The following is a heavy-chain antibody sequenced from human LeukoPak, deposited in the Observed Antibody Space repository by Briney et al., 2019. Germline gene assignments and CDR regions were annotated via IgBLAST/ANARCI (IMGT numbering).Heavy chain of an antibody. V-gene: IGHV3-48*03. CDR3: ASQDVFRYHDY. CDR2: SSSSGTTI. CDR1: EFTFSSYA. J-gene: IGHJ4*02. Sequence: GGSLRLSCAASEFTFSSYAMQWVRQAPGKGLEWVSYSSSSGTTIYYAESVKGRFTISRDNAKNSLHLQMNSLRAEDTAVYYCASQDVFRYHDYWGQGTLVTVSS. D-gene: IGHD2-2*01.